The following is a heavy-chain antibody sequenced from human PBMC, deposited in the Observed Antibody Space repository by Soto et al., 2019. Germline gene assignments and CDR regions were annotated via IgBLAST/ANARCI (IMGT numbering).Heavy chain of an antibody. CDR2: IYYSGTT. CDR3: ARRINDYGDFRVLYSYGMDV. Sequence: SETLSLTCTVSGGSISSSSYHWGWIRQPPGKGLEWIGSIYYSGTTYYNPSLKSRVTISVDTSKNQFSLKLSSVTAADTAVYYCARRINDYGDFRVLYSYGMDVWGQGTTVTVSS. CDR1: GGSISSSSYH. J-gene: IGHJ6*02. D-gene: IGHD4-17*01. V-gene: IGHV4-39*01.